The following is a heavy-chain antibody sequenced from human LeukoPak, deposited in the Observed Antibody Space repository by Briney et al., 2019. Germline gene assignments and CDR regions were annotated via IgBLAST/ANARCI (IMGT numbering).Heavy chain of an antibody. CDR3: TRAAAGELDDY. CDR2: IKSKTDGGTT. V-gene: IGHV3-15*01. CDR1: GFTFSSAW. J-gene: IGHJ4*02. D-gene: IGHD6-13*01. Sequence: PGGSLRLSCAASGFTFSSAWMSWVRQAPGEGLEWVGLIKSKTDGGTTDYAAPVKGRFTISRDDSKNTLYLQMNSLKIEDTAVYYCTRAAAGELDDYWGQGTLVTVSS.